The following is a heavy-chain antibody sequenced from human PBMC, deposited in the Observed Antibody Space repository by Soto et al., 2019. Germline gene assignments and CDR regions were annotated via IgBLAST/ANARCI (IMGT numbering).Heavy chain of an antibody. J-gene: IGHJ4*01. Sequence: GGSLRLSCSVSGFTFSNYAMHWVRQAPGKGLEYVSGITSDGDSTWHADSVKDRFTISGDNSKNTLFLQMSSLRVEDTAIYFCVKGNQLLRYYFEFWGPGTLVTV. V-gene: IGHV3-64D*06. CDR3: VKGNQLLRYYFEF. D-gene: IGHD2-15*01. CDR1: GFTFSNYA. CDR2: ITSDGDST.